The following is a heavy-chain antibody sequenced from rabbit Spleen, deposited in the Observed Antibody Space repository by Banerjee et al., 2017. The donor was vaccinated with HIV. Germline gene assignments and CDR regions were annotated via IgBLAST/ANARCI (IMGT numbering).Heavy chain of an antibody. CDR3: MRDVGNGYNYFDL. CDR2: ANIGGST. D-gene: IGHD1-1*01. Sequence: QEPLKESGGGLVTPGGTLTLTCTASGSDISGYRIGWVRQAPGKGLESIGFANIGGSTYYASWVNGRFTVSKTSTTVDLKMTGLTAADTATYFCMRDVGNGYNYFDLWGPGTLVTVS. J-gene: IGHJ4*01. CDR1: GSDISGYR. V-gene: IGHV1S25*01.